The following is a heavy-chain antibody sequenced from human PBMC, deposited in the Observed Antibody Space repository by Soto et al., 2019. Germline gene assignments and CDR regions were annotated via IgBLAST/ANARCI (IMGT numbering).Heavy chain of an antibody. CDR2: IDPSDSYT. Sequence: PGESLKISCKGSGYSFTSYWISWVRQMPGKGLEWMGRIDPSDSYTNYSPSFQGHVTISADKSISTAYLQWSSLKASDTAMYYCARQAPLNKYDSSGYYNRGAFHIWGQGTMVPVSS. CDR1: GYSFTSYW. V-gene: IGHV5-10-1*01. CDR3: ARQAPLNKYDSSGYYNRGAFHI. D-gene: IGHD3-22*01. J-gene: IGHJ3*02.